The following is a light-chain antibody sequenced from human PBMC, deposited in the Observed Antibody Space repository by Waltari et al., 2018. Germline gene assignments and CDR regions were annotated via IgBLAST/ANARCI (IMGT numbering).Light chain of an antibody. J-gene: IGKJ2*01. Sequence: DVVMTQPPLSLPVTLGQPASISCRPSQSLVHSDGNTYLNWFQQKPGQSPRRLIYNVANRDSGVPGRFSGSRSGTDYTLKISRVEAEYVGVYYCMQGPHWPYTFGQGTKMEIK. CDR1: QSLVHSDGNTY. CDR2: NVA. CDR3: MQGPHWPYT. V-gene: IGKV2-30*02.